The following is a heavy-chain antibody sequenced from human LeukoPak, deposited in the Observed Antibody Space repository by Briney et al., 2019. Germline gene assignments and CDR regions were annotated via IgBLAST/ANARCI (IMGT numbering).Heavy chain of an antibody. J-gene: IGHJ3*02. V-gene: IGHV4-61*01. CDR3: AREPDAFDI. Sequence: PSETLSLTCTVSGGSISSSSYYWSWIRQPPGKGLEWIGYISNSGSTNYNPSLKSRVTISVDTSKNQFSLKVRSVTAADTAVYYCAREPDAFDIWGQGTMVTVSS. CDR2: ISNSGST. CDR1: GGSISSSSYY.